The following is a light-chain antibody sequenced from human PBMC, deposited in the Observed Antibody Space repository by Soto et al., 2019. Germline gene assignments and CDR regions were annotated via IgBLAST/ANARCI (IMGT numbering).Light chain of an antibody. CDR1: QSVSSSY. CDR2: GAS. CDR3: QQYSTFWT. J-gene: IGKJ1*01. Sequence: EIVLTQSPGTLSLSPGEIATLSFSASQSVSSSYLAWYQQKPGQAPRLLIYGASSRATGIPDRFSGSGSGTDFTLTISGVQPDDIATYYCQQYSTFWTFGQGTKVDIK. V-gene: IGKV3-20*01.